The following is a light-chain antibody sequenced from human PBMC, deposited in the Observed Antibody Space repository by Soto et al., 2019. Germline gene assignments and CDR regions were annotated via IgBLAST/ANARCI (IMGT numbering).Light chain of an antibody. CDR1: QSLTNSF. V-gene: IGKV3-20*01. CDR2: DTP. J-gene: IGKJ5*01. Sequence: EFVLTQSPGTLSLSPGERATLSCRASQSLTNSFIAWYQQKPGQAPRLLIYDTPSRASGIPDRFSGSGSGTDFTLTISRLETEDFAVFYCQQYGTSEIIFGQGTRLEI. CDR3: QQYGTSEII.